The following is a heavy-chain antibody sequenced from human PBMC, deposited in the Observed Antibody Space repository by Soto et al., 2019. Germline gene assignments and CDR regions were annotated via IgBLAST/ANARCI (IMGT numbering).Heavy chain of an antibody. CDR1: GGTFSNFA. J-gene: IGHJ6*01. CDR2: IIPIDETV. CDR3: ARELLGFGYTYGDV. Sequence: QVQLVQSGAEVKKPGSSVKVSCKASGGTFSNFALISWVRQAPGQGLEWMGGIIPIDETVNYAPKFQGRITLLADESTTTAYMDLGSLSSEDTAVYYCARELLGFGYTYGDVCGQGTTVTVSS. V-gene: IGHV1-69*12. D-gene: IGHD6-25*01.